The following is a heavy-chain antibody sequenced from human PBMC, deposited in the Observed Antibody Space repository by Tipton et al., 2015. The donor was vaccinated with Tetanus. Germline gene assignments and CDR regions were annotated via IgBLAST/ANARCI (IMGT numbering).Heavy chain of an antibody. Sequence: SLRLSCEVSGLTFSNYPMSWVRQAPGKGLDWVAGISSSGTNAYYAESVRGRFTVSRDNSKNTIYLQMNSLRPEDTALYYCASSLYDFVWGSYRSGDWGQGTLVIVSS. D-gene: IGHD3-16*02. V-gene: IGHV3-23*01. J-gene: IGHJ4*02. CDR2: ISSSGTNA. CDR3: ASSLYDFVWGSYRSGD. CDR1: GLTFSNYP.